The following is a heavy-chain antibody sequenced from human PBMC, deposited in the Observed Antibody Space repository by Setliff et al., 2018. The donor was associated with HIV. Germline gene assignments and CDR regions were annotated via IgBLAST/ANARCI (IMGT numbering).Heavy chain of an antibody. CDR3: ARESPSSSWFYFDF. V-gene: IGHV4-61*01. D-gene: IGHD6-13*01. CDR2: IYYSGST. Sequence: PSETLSLTCTVSGGSVSSGSYYWSWIRQPPGKGLEWIGYIYYSGSTKHNPSLKSRVTISLDTSKNQFSLKLGSVTAADTAVYYCARESPSSSWFYFDFWGQGTLVTVSS. CDR1: GGSVSSGSYY. J-gene: IGHJ4*02.